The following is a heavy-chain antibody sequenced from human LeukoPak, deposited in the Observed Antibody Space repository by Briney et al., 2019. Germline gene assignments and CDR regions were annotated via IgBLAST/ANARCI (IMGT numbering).Heavy chain of an antibody. V-gene: IGHV4-59*08. J-gene: IGHJ5*02. CDR2: IYYSGST. Sequence: SETLSLTCTVSGGSISSYYWSWLRQPPGKGLEWIGYIYYSGSTNYNPSLKSRVTISVDTSKNQFSLKLSSVTAADTAVYYCAGYYGDYEDWFDPWGQGTLVTVSS. CDR1: GGSISSYY. CDR3: AGYYGDYEDWFDP. D-gene: IGHD4-17*01.